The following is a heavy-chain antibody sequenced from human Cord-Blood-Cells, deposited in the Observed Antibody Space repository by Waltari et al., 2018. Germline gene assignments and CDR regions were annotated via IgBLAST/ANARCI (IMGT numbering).Heavy chain of an antibody. CDR3: ARGAGSSWYYYYGMDV. Sequence: QVQLVQSGAEVKKPGASVKVSCKASGYTFTSYDINWVRQATGQGLEEVGGVNPNSGNTGYGQKFQGRGTITRNTSISTADMELSSLRSEDTAVYYCARGAGSSWYYYYGMDVWGQGTTVTVSS. J-gene: IGHJ6*02. CDR1: GYTFTSYD. D-gene: IGHD6-13*01. CDR2: VNPNSGNT. V-gene: IGHV1-8*03.